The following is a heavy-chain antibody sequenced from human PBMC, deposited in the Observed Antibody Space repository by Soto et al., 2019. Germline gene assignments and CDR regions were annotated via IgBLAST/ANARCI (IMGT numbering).Heavy chain of an antibody. D-gene: IGHD5-18*01. Sequence: QVQLQESGPGLVKPSATLSLACTVSGGPISSYYWSWFRQTPGKGLEWIGYITHSGSTKYNPSLESRVTVSIDTSRQQFSLMLSSVTAADTAVYYCASIRRVPSFGWFDHWGQGSLVVVSS. V-gene: IGHV4-59*01. CDR2: ITHSGST. CDR3: ASIRRVPSFGWFDH. J-gene: IGHJ5*02. CDR1: GGPISSYY.